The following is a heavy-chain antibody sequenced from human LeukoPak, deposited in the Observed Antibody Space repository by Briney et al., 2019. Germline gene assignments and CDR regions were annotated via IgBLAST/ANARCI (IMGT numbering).Heavy chain of an antibody. D-gene: IGHD2-15*01. CDR1: GYTFTSLH. CDR3: ARGTRARGTCDNCYSSSLDY. V-gene: IGHV1-18*01. CDR2: INDYNGNT. J-gene: IGHJ4*02. Sequence: ASVKVSCKASGYTFTSLHINWLRQARGQGLEWMGWINDYNGNTHYSQNLQGRVTMTRDTSKNKVYLELRSLRFDDTAVYYCARGTRARGTCDNCYSSSLDYWGQGTLLTVSS.